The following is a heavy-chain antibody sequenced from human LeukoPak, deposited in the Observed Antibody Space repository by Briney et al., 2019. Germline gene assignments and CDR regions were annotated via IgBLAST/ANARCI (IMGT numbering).Heavy chain of an antibody. D-gene: IGHD6-19*01. Sequence: QPGGSLRLSCAASGFTFSSYWMHWVRQAPGKGLVCVSRINTAGSSTIYADSVKGRFTISREHSKNTIYLQMNSLRAEDTAVYYCARDFSVAGPTTFDYWGQGTLVTVSS. CDR2: INTAGSST. CDR3: ARDFSVAGPTTFDY. CDR1: GFTFSSYW. J-gene: IGHJ4*02. V-gene: IGHV3-74*01.